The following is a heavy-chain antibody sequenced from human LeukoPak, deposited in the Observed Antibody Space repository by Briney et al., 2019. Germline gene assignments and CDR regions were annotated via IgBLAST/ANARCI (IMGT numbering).Heavy chain of an antibody. Sequence: PSETLSLTCAVYGGSFSGYYWSWIRQPPGKGLEWIGEINHSGSTNYNPSLKSRVTISVDTSKNQFSPKLSSVTAADTAVYYCARDSSSWYYFDYWGQGTLVTVSS. CDR3: ARDSSSWYYFDY. CDR1: GGSFSGYY. CDR2: INHSGST. D-gene: IGHD6-13*01. V-gene: IGHV4-34*01. J-gene: IGHJ4*02.